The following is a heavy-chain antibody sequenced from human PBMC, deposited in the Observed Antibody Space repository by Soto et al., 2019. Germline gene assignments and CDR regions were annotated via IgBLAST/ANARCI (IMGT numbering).Heavy chain of an antibody. J-gene: IGHJ4*02. CDR1: GFTFSSYG. D-gene: IGHD2-15*01. CDR3: ARDIDSTFDY. V-gene: IGHV3-33*01. CDR2: IGYDGYDK. Sequence: QVHLVESGGGVVQPGRSLRLSCAASGFTFSSYGMHWVRQAPGKGLEWVAVIGYDGYDKDYADSVKGRFTISRDNSKNTVYVQMNSVRVEDTAVYYCARDIDSTFDYWGQGTLVTVSS.